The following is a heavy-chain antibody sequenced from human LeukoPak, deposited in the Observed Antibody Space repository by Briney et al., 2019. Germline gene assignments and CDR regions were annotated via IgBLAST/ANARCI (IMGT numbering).Heavy chain of an antibody. D-gene: IGHD2-21*02. CDR2: ISGSGGST. Sequence: GGSLRLSCAASGFSFSVYWMHWVRQAPGKGLEWVSGISGSGGSTYYADSMKGRFTISRDNSKNTLYLQMNSLRAEDTAVYYCAKGFSSVVVTAIHGYWGQGTLVTVSS. CDR1: GFSFSVYW. J-gene: IGHJ4*02. V-gene: IGHV3-23*01. CDR3: AKGFSSVVVTAIHGY.